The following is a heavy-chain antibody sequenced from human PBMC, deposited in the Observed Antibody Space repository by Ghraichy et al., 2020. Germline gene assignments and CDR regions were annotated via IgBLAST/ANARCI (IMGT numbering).Heavy chain of an antibody. V-gene: IGHV3-48*04. CDR2: ISSSSSTI. J-gene: IGHJ6*02. CDR3: ARMEGTPGLWGMDV. D-gene: IGHD3/OR15-3a*01. CDR1: GFTFSSYS. Sequence: GGSLRLSCAASGFTFSSYSMNWVRQAPGKGLEWVSYISSSSSTIYYADSVKGRFTISRDNAKNSLYLQMNSLRAEDTAVYYCARMEGTPGLWGMDVWGQGTTVTVSS.